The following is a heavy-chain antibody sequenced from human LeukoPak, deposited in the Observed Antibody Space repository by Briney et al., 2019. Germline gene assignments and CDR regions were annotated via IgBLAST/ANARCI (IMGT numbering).Heavy chain of an antibody. D-gene: IGHD7-27*01. J-gene: IGHJ4*02. Sequence: SETLSLTCTVSSGSIGSYYWSWIRQPPGKGLEWIGYVYYSGSTEYNPSLRSRVTISLEMSKHQFSLNLTSVTAADTAVYYCASNTGTVFDYWGQGALVTVSS. CDR3: ASNTGTVFDY. V-gene: IGHV4-59*01. CDR1: SGSIGSYY. CDR2: VYYSGST.